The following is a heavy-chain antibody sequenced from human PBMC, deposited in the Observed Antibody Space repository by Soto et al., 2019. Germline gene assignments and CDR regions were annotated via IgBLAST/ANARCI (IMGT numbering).Heavy chain of an antibody. CDR2: LSASGGST. V-gene: IGHV3-23*01. CDR1: GFTFSSYG. Sequence: EVQLLESGGGLVQPGGSLRLSCGASGFTFSSYGMVWVRQAPGKGLELVSALSASGGSTWYADSVKGRFTISRDNSRKPLYLHMKSLRAEDTAVYFCAKNEDRSGYYYRFDYWGQGTLVTVSA. CDR3: AKNEDRSGYYYRFDY. D-gene: IGHD3-3*01. J-gene: IGHJ4*02.